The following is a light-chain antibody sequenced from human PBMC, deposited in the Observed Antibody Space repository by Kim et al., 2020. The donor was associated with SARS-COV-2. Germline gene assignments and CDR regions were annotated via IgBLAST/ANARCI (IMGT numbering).Light chain of an antibody. V-gene: IGLV1-51*01. CDR3: GTWDSSLSASV. CDR2: ANN. J-gene: IGLJ2*01. CDR1: SSNIGNNY. Sequence: GQKVTISCSGSSSNIGNNYVSWYQQLPGTAPKLLIYANNKRPSGIPDRFSGSKSGTSASLGITGLQTGDEADYYCGTWDSSLSASVFGGGTQLTVL.